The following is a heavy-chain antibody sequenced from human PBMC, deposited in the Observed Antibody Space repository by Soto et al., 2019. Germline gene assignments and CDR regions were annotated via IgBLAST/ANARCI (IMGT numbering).Heavy chain of an antibody. D-gene: IGHD3-22*01. Sequence: EVQLVQSGVEVKKPGESLRISCAASGYSFRNNWITWVRQTPGKGLEWMGRIDLSDSYKSYNPSFQGHVSFSADTSISTAYLQWSSLSASDTAIYYCARHGGAPYDSSGYHYALDYWGQGTPVTVSS. CDR2: IDLSDSYK. V-gene: IGHV5-10-1*03. CDR3: ARHGGAPYDSSGYHYALDY. CDR1: GYSFRNNW. J-gene: IGHJ4*02.